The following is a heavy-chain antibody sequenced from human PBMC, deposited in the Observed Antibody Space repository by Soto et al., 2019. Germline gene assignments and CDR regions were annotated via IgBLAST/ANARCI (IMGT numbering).Heavy chain of an antibody. D-gene: IGHD3-22*01. CDR2: IIPIFGTA. V-gene: IGHV1-69*13. CDR3: ARDSPQGGYYDSSGYSVYYYYGMDV. CDR1: GGTFSSYA. J-gene: IGHJ6*02. Sequence: SVKVSWKASGGTFSSYAISWVRQAPGQGLEWMGGIIPIFGTANYAQKFQGRVTITADESTSTAYMELSSLRSEDTAVYYCARDSPQGGYYDSSGYSVYYYYGMDVWGQGTTVTVSS.